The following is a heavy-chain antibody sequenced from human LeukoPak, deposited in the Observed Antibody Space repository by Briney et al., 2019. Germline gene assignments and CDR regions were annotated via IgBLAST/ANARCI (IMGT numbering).Heavy chain of an antibody. CDR1: GFNFSTYW. CDR2: INSDGSYT. J-gene: IGHJ6*02. D-gene: IGHD6-13*01. Sequence: GGSLRLSCAASGFNFSTYWMHWVRQAPGKGLVWVSSINSDGSYTVYADSVKGRFTISRDNAKNTLYLQMNRLRTEDTAVYYCARWASSTWYYGMDVWGQGTTVIVSS. V-gene: IGHV3-74*01. CDR3: ARWASSTWYYGMDV.